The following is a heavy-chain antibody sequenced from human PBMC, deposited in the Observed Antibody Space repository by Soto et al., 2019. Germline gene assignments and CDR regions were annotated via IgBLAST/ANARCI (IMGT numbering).Heavy chain of an antibody. V-gene: IGHV1-8*01. J-gene: IGHJ5*02. CDR3: ARADNYDYIWGSYRYSTWFDP. Sequence: ASVKVSCKASGYTFTSYDINWVRQVTGQGLEWMGWMNPNSGNTGYAQKFQGRVTMTRNTSISTAYMELSSLRSEDTAVYYCARADNYDYIWGSYRYSTWFDPWGQGTLVTVSS. CDR2: MNPNSGNT. CDR1: GYTFTSYD. D-gene: IGHD3-16*02.